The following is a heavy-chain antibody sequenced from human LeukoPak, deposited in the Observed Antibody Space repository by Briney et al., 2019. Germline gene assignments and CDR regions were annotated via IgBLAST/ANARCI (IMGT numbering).Heavy chain of an antibody. D-gene: IGHD3-22*01. J-gene: IGHJ5*02. V-gene: IGHV4-4*07. Sequence: SETLSLTCTVSGGSISSYYWSWIRQPAGKGLEWIGRIYTSGSTNYNPSLKSRVTMSVDTSKNQFSLKLSSVTAADTAVYYCARSPPPYYYDSGGSNWFDPWGQGTLVTVSS. CDR3: ARSPPPYYYDSGGSNWFDP. CDR1: GGSISSYY. CDR2: IYTSGST.